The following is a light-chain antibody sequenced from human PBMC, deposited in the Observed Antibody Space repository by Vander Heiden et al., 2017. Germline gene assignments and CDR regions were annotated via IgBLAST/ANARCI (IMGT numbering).Light chain of an antibody. V-gene: IGKV1-5*01. CDR2: DAS. CDR3: QQYDSFSPT. J-gene: IGKJ2*01. Sequence: LQMTQSPSTLFASVGGRVTITCRASQSISTFLAWYQQKPGKAPKVLIYDASSLESGVPSRFSGSGSGREFTLTISSLQPDDFATYYCQQYDSFSPTFGQGTNLEIQ. CDR1: QSISTF.